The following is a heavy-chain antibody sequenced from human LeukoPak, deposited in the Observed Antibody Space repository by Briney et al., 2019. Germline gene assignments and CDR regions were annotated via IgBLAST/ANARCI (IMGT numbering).Heavy chain of an antibody. V-gene: IGHV1-2*02. D-gene: IGHD2-2*01. Sequence: ASVKVSCKASGYTFTGYYMHWVRQAPGQGLEWMGWINPNSGGTNYAQKFQGRVTMTRDTSISTAYMELSRLRSDDTAVYYCARYCSSTSCYENDAFDTWGQGTMVTVSS. J-gene: IGHJ3*02. CDR2: INPNSGGT. CDR1: GYTFTGYY. CDR3: ARYCSSTSCYENDAFDT.